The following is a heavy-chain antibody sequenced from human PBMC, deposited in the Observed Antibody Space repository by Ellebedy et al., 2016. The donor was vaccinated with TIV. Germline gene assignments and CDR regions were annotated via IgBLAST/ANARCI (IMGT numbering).Heavy chain of an antibody. CDR3: ARDGEYCSGGSCYDY. CDR1: GGSFSGYY. J-gene: IGHJ4*02. CDR2: INHSGST. Sequence: MPSETLSLTCAVYGGSFSGYYWSWIRQPPGKGLEWIGEINHSGSTNYNPSLKSRVTISVDTSKNQFSLKLSSVTAADTAVYYCARDGEYCSGGSCYDYWGQGTLVTVSS. D-gene: IGHD2-15*01. V-gene: IGHV4-34*01.